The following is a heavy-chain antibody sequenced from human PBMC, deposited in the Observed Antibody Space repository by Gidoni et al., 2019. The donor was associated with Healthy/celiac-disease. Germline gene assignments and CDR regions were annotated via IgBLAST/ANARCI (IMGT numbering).Heavy chain of an antibody. D-gene: IGHD3-22*01. CDR3: ASPSTFDSSGYSFDY. Sequence: EVQLVQSGAEVKKPGESLKISCKGSGSSFTSYWIGWVRQMPGKGLEWMGIIYPGDSDTRYSPYFQGQVTSSADKSISTAYLQWSSLKASDTAMYYCASPSTFDSSGYSFDYWGQGTLVTVSS. V-gene: IGHV5-51*01. CDR2: IYPGDSDT. CDR1: GSSFTSYW. J-gene: IGHJ4*02.